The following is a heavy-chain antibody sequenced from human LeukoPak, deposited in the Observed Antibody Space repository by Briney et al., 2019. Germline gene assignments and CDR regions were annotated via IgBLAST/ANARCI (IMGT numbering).Heavy chain of an antibody. D-gene: IGHD2-2*01. Sequence: PGGSLRLSCAASGFTFDDYVMHWVRQAPGKGLEWVSGISWNSGSIGYADSVKGRFTISRDNAKNSLYLQMNSLRAEDMALYYCAKGFCSSTSCYVDYWGQGTLVTVSS. V-gene: IGHV3-9*03. CDR1: GFTFDDYV. CDR2: ISWNSGSI. J-gene: IGHJ4*02. CDR3: AKGFCSSTSCYVDY.